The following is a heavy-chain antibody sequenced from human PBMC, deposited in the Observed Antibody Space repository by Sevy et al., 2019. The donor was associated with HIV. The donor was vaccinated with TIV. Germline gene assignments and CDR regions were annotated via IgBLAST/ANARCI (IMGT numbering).Heavy chain of an antibody. J-gene: IGHJ4*02. D-gene: IGHD6-19*01. CDR3: VRDPITVAPYFDY. CDR1: GGSISSYY. Sequence: SETLSLTCTVSGGSISSYYCSWIRQPPGKGLEWIGYINYSGSTNYNPALKSRVTISIDTSKNQFSLKLTSVTAADTAVYYCVRDPITVAPYFDYWSQGTLVTVSS. V-gene: IGHV4-59*01. CDR2: INYSGST.